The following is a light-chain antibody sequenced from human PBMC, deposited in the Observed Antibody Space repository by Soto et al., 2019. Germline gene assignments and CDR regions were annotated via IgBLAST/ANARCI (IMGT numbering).Light chain of an antibody. CDR3: SSYTSSSTLV. V-gene: IGLV2-14*01. CDR1: SSDVGRYNY. CDR2: EVS. J-gene: IGLJ2*01. Sequence: QSVLTQPASVSGSPGQSITISCTGTSSDVGRYNYVSWYQQHPGKAPKLMIYEVSNRPAGVSNRFSGSKSGNTASLTISGLPAEDEADYYCSSYTSSSTLVFGGGTKVTVL.